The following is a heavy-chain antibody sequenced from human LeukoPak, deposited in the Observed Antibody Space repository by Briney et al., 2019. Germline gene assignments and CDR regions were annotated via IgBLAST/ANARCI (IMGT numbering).Heavy chain of an antibody. J-gene: IGHJ4*02. D-gene: IGHD2-21*01. CDR3: ARIHGTFKLWGGYFDY. V-gene: IGHV3-48*01. CDR1: RFTFSSYS. CDR2: ISSSSTI. Sequence: GGSLRLSCAASRFTFSSYSMNWVRQAPGKGLEWVSYISSSSTIYYADSVKGRFTISRDNAKNSLYLQMNSLRAEDTAVYYCARIHGTFKLWGGYFDYWGQGTLVTVSS.